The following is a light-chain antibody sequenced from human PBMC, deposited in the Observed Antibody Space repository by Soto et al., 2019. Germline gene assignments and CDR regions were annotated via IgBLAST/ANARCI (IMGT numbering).Light chain of an antibody. J-gene: IGLJ1*01. CDR1: NSDVGCYNL. Sequence: QSVLTQPASVSGSPGQSINISCTGTNSDVGCYNLVSWYQQRPGKAPKLMISECSKRPSGVSNRFSGSKSGSTASLTISGLQVDDEADDYGCSDAGGCTYVFGTGTKLTVL. V-gene: IGLV2-23*01. CDR2: ECS. CDR3: CSDAGGCTYV.